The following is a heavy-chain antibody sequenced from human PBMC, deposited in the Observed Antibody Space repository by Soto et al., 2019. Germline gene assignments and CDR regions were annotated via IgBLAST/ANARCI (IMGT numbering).Heavy chain of an antibody. CDR1: GFTFNNAW. D-gene: IGHD4-4*01. Sequence: EVQLVESGGGLVKPGGSLRLSCAASGFTFNNAWMNWVRQAPGKGLAWVGRIRSTADGGTIDYAAPVKDRFTISRDDSKNTLHLQMNSLKTEDTAVYYCTTEPDYSNYFDYWGQGTLVTVSS. V-gene: IGHV3-15*07. J-gene: IGHJ4*02. CDR2: IRSTADGGTI. CDR3: TTEPDYSNYFDY.